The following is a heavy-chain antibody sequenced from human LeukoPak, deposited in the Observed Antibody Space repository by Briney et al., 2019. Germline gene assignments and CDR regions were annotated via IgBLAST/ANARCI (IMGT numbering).Heavy chain of an antibody. V-gene: IGHV1-18*01. D-gene: IGHD6-13*01. Sequence: ASVKVSCKASGYTFTSYGISWVRQAPGQGLEWMEWISAYNGNTNYAQKLQGRVTMTTDTSTSTAYMELRSLRSDDTAVYYCARVRPYSSSWIVSYFDYWGQGTLVTVSS. CDR3: ARVRPYSSSWIVSYFDY. CDR1: GYTFTSYG. J-gene: IGHJ4*02. CDR2: ISAYNGNT.